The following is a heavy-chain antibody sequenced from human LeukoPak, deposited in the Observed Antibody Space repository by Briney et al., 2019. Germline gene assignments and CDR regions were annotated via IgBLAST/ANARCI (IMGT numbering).Heavy chain of an antibody. CDR2: IYYSGST. Sequence: PSETLSLTCTVSGYSISNSYYWGWIRQPPGKGLEWIGTIYYSGSTYYNPSLKSRITISVDTSKNQFSLKMRSVTAADTAVYYCARPTSKLGSFDYWGQGTLVTVSS. J-gene: IGHJ4*02. CDR3: ARPTSKLGSFDY. CDR1: GYSISNSYY. D-gene: IGHD2/OR15-2a*01. V-gene: IGHV4-39*01.